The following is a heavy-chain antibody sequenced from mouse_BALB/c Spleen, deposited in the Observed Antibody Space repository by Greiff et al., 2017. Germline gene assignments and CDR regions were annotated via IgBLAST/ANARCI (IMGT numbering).Heavy chain of an antibody. Sequence: EVMLVESGPGLVKPSQSLSLTCTVTGYSITSDYAWNWIRQFPGNKLEWMGYISYSGSTSYNPSLKSRISITRDTSKNQFFLQLNSVTTEDTATFYCARDDDFAYWGQGTLVTVSA. CDR1: GYSITSDYA. CDR3: ARDDDFAY. CDR2: ISYSGST. D-gene: IGHD2-12*01. V-gene: IGHV3-2*02. J-gene: IGHJ3*01.